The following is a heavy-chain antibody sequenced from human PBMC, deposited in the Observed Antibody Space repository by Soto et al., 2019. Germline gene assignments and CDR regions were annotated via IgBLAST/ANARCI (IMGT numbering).Heavy chain of an antibody. D-gene: IGHD1-26*01. CDR1: GGSISSSY. Sequence: SETLSLTCTVSGGSISSSYWSWIRQPPGKGLDWIGYIYYRGNTNFNPSLKGRVTISIDTSKNQFSLKLSSVTAADTAVYYCARVRGYSGSYYFDYWGLGTLVPVSS. CDR3: ARVRGYSGSYYFDY. V-gene: IGHV4-59*01. CDR2: IYYRGNT. J-gene: IGHJ4*02.